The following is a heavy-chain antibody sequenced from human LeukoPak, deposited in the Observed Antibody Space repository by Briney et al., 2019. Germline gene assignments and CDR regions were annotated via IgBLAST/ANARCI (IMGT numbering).Heavy chain of an antibody. D-gene: IGHD1-26*01. CDR2: IFTSGST. V-gene: IGHV4-4*09. Sequence: SETLSLTCTVSGGSISSYYWSWIRQPPGKGLEWIGYIFTSGSTNYNPSLRSRVTISVDTSKNQFSLTLSSVTAADTAVYYCARHGSVRSPLNAWGKGTTVTVSS. CDR1: GGSISSYY. CDR3: ARHGSVRSPLNA. J-gene: IGHJ6*04.